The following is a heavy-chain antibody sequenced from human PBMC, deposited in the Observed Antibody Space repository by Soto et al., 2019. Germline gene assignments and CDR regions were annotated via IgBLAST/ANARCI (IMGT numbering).Heavy chain of an antibody. D-gene: IGHD5-12*01. CDR3: ATNGGTDGYNFDY. CDR1: GVTFSRQD. V-gene: IGHV1-69*13. J-gene: IGHJ4*02. CDR2: IIPIFGTP. Sequence: VKVSFKASGVTFSRQDMRWVRQAPGQGLEWMGGIIPIFGTPQYAEKFQDRLTITADESTRTAYMELSSLTSEDAAMYYCATNGGTDGYNFDYWGQGTLVTVSS.